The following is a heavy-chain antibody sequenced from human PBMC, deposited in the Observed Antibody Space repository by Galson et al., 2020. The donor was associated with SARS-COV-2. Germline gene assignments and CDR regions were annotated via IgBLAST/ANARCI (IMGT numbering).Heavy chain of an antibody. CDR1: GYTLTELS. V-gene: IGHV1-24*01. D-gene: IGHD6-6*01. Sequence: ASDKVSCKVSGYTLTELSMHWVRQAPGKGLEWMGGFDPEDGETIYAQKFQGRVTMTEDTSTDTAYMELSSLRSEDPAVYYCATGSIAARPGGWFDPWGQGTLVTVS. CDR3: ATGSIAARPGGWFDP. CDR2: FDPEDGET. J-gene: IGHJ5*02.